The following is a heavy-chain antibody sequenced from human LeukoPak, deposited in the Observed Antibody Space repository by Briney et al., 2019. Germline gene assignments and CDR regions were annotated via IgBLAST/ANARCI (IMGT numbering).Heavy chain of an antibody. CDR2: VYHSGST. Sequence: SETLSLTCTVSGGSLRPYYWTWIRQPPGKGLEWIGAVYHSGSTYYNPSLKSRVAISVDTSKNQFSLKLYSVTAADTAVYFCARSGPYYYHYLDVWGKGTTVTVSS. V-gene: IGHV4-59*08. J-gene: IGHJ6*03. D-gene: IGHD3-10*01. CDR1: GGSLRPYY. CDR3: ARSGPYYYHYLDV.